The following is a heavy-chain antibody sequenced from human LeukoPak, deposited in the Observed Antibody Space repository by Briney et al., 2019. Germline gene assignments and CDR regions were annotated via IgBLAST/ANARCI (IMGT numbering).Heavy chain of an antibody. CDR2: ISGSGGST. V-gene: IGHV3-23*01. CDR1: GFTFSSYA. CDR3: ARDRPLDY. Sequence: GGSLRLSCAASGFTFSSYAMNWVRQAPGKGLEWVSAISGSGGSTYYADSVKGRFTISRDNAKNSLYLQMNSLRDEDTAVYYCARDRPLDYWGQGTLVTVSS. J-gene: IGHJ4*02.